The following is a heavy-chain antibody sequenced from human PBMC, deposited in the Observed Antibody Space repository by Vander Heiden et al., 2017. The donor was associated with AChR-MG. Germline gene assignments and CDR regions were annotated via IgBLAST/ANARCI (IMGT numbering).Heavy chain of an antibody. CDR1: GGTFSSYA. V-gene: IGHV1-69*01. J-gene: IGHJ6*02. Sequence: QVQLVQSGAEVKKPGSSVKVSCKASGGTFSSYAIRGVRQAPGQGLEWMGGIIPIFGTANYAQKFQGRVTITADESTSTAYMELSSLRSEDTAVYYCARDCSSTSCYPAYYYYGMDVWGQGTTVTVSS. D-gene: IGHD2-2*01. CDR3: ARDCSSTSCYPAYYYYGMDV. CDR2: IIPIFGTA.